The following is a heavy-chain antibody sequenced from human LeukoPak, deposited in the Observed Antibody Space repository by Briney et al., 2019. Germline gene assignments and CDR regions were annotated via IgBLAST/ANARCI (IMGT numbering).Heavy chain of an antibody. D-gene: IGHD4-23*01. CDR3: ARGATYGGGDY. CDR2: ISYDGSNK. Sequence: GRSLRLSCAASGFSFSSYAMHWVRQAPGKGLEWVALISYDGSNKYYADSVKGRFTISRDNAKNSLDLQMNSLRVDDTAVYYCARGATYGGGDYWGQGTLVTVSS. CDR1: GFSFSSYA. J-gene: IGHJ4*02. V-gene: IGHV3-30*03.